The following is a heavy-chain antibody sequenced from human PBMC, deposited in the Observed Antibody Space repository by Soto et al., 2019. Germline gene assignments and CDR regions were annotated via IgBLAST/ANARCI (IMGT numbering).Heavy chain of an antibody. CDR1: GFTFSSYV. V-gene: IGHV3-33*01. D-gene: IGHD3-3*01. CDR3: ARETSYDFWSGPQTMDV. Sequence: GGSLRLSCAPSGFTFSSYVMHWVRQAPGKGLEWVAVVHYDGAKKYYADSVRGRFTISRDNSENILYLQMNSLGPDDTAVYFCARETSYDFWSGPQTMDVWGQGTTVTVSS. J-gene: IGHJ6*02. CDR2: VHYDGAKK.